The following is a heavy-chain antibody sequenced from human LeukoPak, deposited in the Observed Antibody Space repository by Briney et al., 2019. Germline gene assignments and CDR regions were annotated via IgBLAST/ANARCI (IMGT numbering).Heavy chain of an antibody. Sequence: GGSLRLSCAASGFTFSSYSMNWVRQAPGKGLEWVSSISSSSSYIYYADSVKGRFTISRDNAKNSLYLQMNSLRAEDTAVYYCAREGVYYDSSGYYSYGDYWGQGTLVTVSS. CDR2: ISSSSSYI. D-gene: IGHD3-22*01. CDR1: GFTFSSYS. J-gene: IGHJ4*02. CDR3: AREGVYYDSSGYYSYGDY. V-gene: IGHV3-21*01.